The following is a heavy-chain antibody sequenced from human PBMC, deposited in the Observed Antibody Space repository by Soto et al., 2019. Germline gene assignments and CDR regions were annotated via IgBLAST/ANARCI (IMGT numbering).Heavy chain of an antibody. D-gene: IGHD6-13*01. CDR3: AKGDRIAAAGHFDY. CDR1: GFTFSSYG. Sequence: GGSLRLSCAASGFTFSSYGMHWVRQAPGKGLEWVAVTSYDGSNKYYAGSVKGRFTISRDNSKNTLYLQMNSLRGEDTAVYYCAKGDRIAAAGHFDYWGQGTLVTVSS. J-gene: IGHJ4*02. V-gene: IGHV3-30*18. CDR2: TSYDGSNK.